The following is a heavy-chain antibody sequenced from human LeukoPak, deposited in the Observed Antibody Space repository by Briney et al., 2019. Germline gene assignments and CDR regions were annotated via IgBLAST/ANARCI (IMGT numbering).Heavy chain of an antibody. Sequence: ASVKVSCKVSGYTLTELSMHWVRQAPGKGLEWMGGFDPEDGETIYAQKFQGRVTMTEDTSTDTAYMELSSLRSEDTAVYYCATVSSGWLYDAFDIWGQGTMVTVSS. CDR2: FDPEDGET. D-gene: IGHD6-19*01. CDR3: ATVSSGWLYDAFDI. J-gene: IGHJ3*02. CDR1: GYTLTELS. V-gene: IGHV1-24*01.